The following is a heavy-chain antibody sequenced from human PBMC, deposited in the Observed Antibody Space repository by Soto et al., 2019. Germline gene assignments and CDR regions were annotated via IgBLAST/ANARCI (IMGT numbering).Heavy chain of an antibody. CDR3: TSGHYNNRL. CDR2: VKSDGSET. J-gene: IGHJ4*02. D-gene: IGHD1-1*01. V-gene: IGHV3-7*01. CDR1: GFTFSDFW. Sequence: DVKLEESGGALVQPGGSLRLSCAASGFTFSDFWMTWVRQGPGKGLEWVASVKSDGSETFYGDSVKGRFTISRDNAKNSLSLQMNSLRVEDTGVYYCTSGHYNNRLGGQGTLVTVSS.